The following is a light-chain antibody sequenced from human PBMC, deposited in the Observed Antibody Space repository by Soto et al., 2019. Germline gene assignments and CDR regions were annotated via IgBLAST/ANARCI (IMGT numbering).Light chain of an antibody. Sequence: QSVLTQPASVSGSPGQSITISCSGSRSDIGSYNNVAWYQQHPGKAPRVMIFGVTKRPSGISDRVFGSKSGSTASLTISGLQAEDEADYFCFSYAGSSIWVFGGGTKVTVL. CDR2: GVT. V-gene: IGLV2-23*02. CDR1: RSDIGSYNN. CDR3: FSYAGSSIWV. J-gene: IGLJ3*02.